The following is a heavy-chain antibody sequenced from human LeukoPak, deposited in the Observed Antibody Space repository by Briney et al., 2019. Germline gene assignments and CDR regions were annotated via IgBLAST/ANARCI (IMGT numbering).Heavy chain of an antibody. CDR3: ARGTMVRGVIIYYFDY. CDR2: INPNSGGT. V-gene: IGHV1-2*02. J-gene: IGHJ4*02. D-gene: IGHD3-10*01. Sequence: SSVKVSCKASGYTFTGYYMRWVRPAPGQGLAWMGWINPNSGGTNYEQKFQGRVTMTRDTSISTAYMELSRLRSDDTAVYYCARGTMVRGVIIYYFDYWGQGTLVTVSS. CDR1: GYTFTGYY.